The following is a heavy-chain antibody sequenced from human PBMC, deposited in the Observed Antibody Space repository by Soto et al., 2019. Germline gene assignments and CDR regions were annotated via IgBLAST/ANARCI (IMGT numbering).Heavy chain of an antibody. J-gene: IGHJ4*02. Sequence: QVQLVQSGAEVKKPGSSVKVSCKASGGTFSSYTISWVRQAPGQGLEWMGRIIPILGIANYAQKFQGRVTIPADKSTSTAYMELSSLRSEDTAVYYCATTPVSYSSGWYTIDYWGQGTLVTVSS. CDR2: IIPILGIA. D-gene: IGHD6-19*01. V-gene: IGHV1-69*02. CDR1: GGTFSSYT. CDR3: ATTPVSYSSGWYTIDY.